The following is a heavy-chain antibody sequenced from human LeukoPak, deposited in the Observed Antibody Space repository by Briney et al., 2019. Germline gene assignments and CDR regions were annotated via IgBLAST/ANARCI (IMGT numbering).Heavy chain of an antibody. CDR3: ARGLYSSSSYDC. D-gene: IGHD6-6*01. CDR2: IYHSGST. Sequence: PSETLSLTCTVSGYSISSSYYWGWIRQPPGKGLEWFGSIYHSGSTYYNPSLKSRVTISVDTSKNQFSLRLSSVTAADTAVYYCARGLYSSSSYDCWGQGTLVTVSS. J-gene: IGHJ4*02. V-gene: IGHV4-38-2*02. CDR1: GYSISSSYY.